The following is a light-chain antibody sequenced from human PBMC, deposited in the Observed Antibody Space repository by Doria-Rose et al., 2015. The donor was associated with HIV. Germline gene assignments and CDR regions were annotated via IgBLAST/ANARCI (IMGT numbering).Light chain of an antibody. J-gene: IGKJ5*01. Sequence: TQSPGTLSLSPGEGATLSCRASQRVKSSYLAWYQQKPGQAHRLLIYDASTRATGIPDRFSGSGSGTDFTLTISRLEPEDVAVYYCQQYGTSRGTFGQGTRLEIK. CDR3: QQYGTSRGT. CDR1: QRVKSSY. V-gene: IGKV3-20*01. CDR2: DAS.